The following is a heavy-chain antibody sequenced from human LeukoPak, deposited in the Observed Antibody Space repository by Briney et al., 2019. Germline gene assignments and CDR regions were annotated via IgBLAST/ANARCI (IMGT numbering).Heavy chain of an antibody. D-gene: IGHD4-17*01. CDR1: GSRFTSYW. J-gene: IGHJ6*02. CDR2: IYPGDSDT. Sequence: GESLQISCKGSGSRFTSYWIGWVRQLPGKGLEWMGIIYPGDSDTRYSPSFQGQVTISADKSISTAYLQWSSLKASDTAMYYCARQMGTTVTLSYYGMDVWGQGTTVTVSS. CDR3: ARQMGTTVTLSYYGMDV. V-gene: IGHV5-51*01.